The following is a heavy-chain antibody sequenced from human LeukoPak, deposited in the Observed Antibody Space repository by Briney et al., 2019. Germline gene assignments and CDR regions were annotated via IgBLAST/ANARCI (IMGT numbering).Heavy chain of an antibody. CDR1: GYTFTSYG. J-gene: IGHJ5*02. CDR2: IIPIFGTA. CDR3: ARADLTSLSSSWYFSRFDP. V-gene: IGHV1-69*13. Sequence: GASVKVSCKASGYTFTSYGISWVRQAPGQGLEWMGGIIPIFGTANYAQKFQGRVTITADESTSTAYMELSSLRSEDTAVYYCARADLTSLSSSWYFSRFDPWGQGTLVTVSS. D-gene: IGHD6-13*01.